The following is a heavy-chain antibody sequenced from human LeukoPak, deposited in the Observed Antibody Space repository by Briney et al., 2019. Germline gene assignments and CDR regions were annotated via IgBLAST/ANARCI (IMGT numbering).Heavy chain of an antibody. V-gene: IGHV3-30*18. J-gene: IGHJ3*02. CDR3: AKDTHSSGWANDAFDI. D-gene: IGHD6-19*01. CDR1: GFTFSSYG. CDR2: ISYDGSNK. Sequence: PGGSLRLSCAASGFTFSSYGMHWVRQAPGKGLEWVAVISYDGSNKYYADSVKGRFTISRDNSKNTLYLQMNSLRAEDTAVYYCAKDTHSSGWANDAFDIWGQGTMVTVSS.